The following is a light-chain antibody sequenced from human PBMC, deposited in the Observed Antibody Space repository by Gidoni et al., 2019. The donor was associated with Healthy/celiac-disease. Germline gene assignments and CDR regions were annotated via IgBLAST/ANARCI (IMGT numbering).Light chain of an antibody. J-gene: IGKJ2*01. CDR2: KAS. Sequence: DIQMTQSPSTLSASVGDRVTITCRASQSISSWLAWYQQKPGKAPKLLIYKASSLESGVPSRVSGSGSGTEFTLTISSLQPDDCATYYCQQYNSYSRTFGQGTKLEIK. V-gene: IGKV1-5*03. CDR3: QQYNSYSRT. CDR1: QSISSW.